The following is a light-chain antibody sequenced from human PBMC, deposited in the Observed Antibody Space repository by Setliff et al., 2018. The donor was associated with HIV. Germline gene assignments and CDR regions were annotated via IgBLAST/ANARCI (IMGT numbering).Light chain of an antibody. CDR2: EVS. Sequence: QSVLTQPASVSGSPGQSITISCTGSSSDVGSYNLVSWYQQHPGKAPKLMIYEVSKRPSGISNRFSGSQSGNTASLTISGLRTEDEGTYYCTSYTSSDTYVFGTGTKVTVL. J-gene: IGLJ1*01. CDR1: SSDVGSYNL. CDR3: TSYTSSDTYV. V-gene: IGLV2-14*02.